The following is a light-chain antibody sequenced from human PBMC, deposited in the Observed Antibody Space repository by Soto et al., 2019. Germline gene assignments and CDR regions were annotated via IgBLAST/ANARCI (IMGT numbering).Light chain of an antibody. CDR3: QQYDRSPRT. J-gene: IGKJ1*01. Sequence: EVVLTQSPGTLSLSPGERATLSCRASQSVGTSVGWYQQKPGQAPRLLIYGASNRATGIPDRFSGSGSGTDFTLTISILEPEDFAVYYCQQYDRSPRTFRQGTKVEIK. CDR1: QSVGTS. V-gene: IGKV3-20*01. CDR2: GAS.